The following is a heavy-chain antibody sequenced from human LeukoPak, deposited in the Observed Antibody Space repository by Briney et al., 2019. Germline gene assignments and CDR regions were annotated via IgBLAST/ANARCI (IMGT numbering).Heavy chain of an antibody. D-gene: IGHD3-3*01. CDR3: TRAVLGAYYDFWSGDY. J-gene: IGHJ4*02. Sequence: GGSLRLSCTASGFTFGDYAMSWVRQAPGKGLEWVGFIRSKAYGGTTEYAASVKGRFTISRDDSKSIAYLQMNSLKTEDTAVYYCTRAVLGAYYDFWSGDYWGQGTLVTVSS. V-gene: IGHV3-49*04. CDR2: IRSKAYGGTT. CDR1: GFTFGDYA.